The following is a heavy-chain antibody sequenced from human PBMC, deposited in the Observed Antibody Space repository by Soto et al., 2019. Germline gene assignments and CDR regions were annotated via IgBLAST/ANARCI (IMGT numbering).Heavy chain of an antibody. V-gene: IGHV4-31*03. J-gene: IGHJ3*02. Sequence: SETLSLTCTVSGGSISSGGYYWSWIRQHPGKGLEWIGYIYYSGSTYYNPSLKSRVTISVDTSKNQFSLKLSSVTAADTAVYYCERDPKKIVPAAIRDDAFDIWGQGTMVTVSS. D-gene: IGHD2-2*02. CDR1: GGSISSGGYY. CDR2: IYYSGST. CDR3: ERDPKKIVPAAIRDDAFDI.